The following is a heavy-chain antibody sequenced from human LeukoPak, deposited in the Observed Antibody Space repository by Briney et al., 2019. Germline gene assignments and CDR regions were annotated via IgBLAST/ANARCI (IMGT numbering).Heavy chain of an antibody. J-gene: IGHJ4*02. D-gene: IGHD3-10*01. V-gene: IGHV1-69*04. CDR1: GGTFSSYA. Sequence: GASVKVSCRASGGTFSSYAISWVRQAPGQGLEWMGRIIPILGIANYAQKFQGRVTITADKSTSTAYMELSSLRSEDTAVYYCARDFGMYSQALWFGLHDPYYFDYWGQGTLVTVSS. CDR3: ARDFGMYSQALWFGLHDPYYFDY. CDR2: IIPILGIA.